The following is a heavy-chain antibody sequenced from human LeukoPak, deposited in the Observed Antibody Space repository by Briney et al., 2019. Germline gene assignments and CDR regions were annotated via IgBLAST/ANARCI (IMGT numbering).Heavy chain of an antibody. V-gene: IGHV4-39*07. Sequence: PSETLSLTCTVSGGSISSGSYYWSWIRQPAGKGLEWIGSMYHSGSTYYNPPLKSRVTISEDTSKNQFSLKLSSVTAADTAVYYCARLPARGSYYFDYWGQGTLVTVSS. CDR2: MYHSGST. J-gene: IGHJ4*02. D-gene: IGHD2-2*01. CDR1: GGSISSGSYY. CDR3: ARLPARGSYYFDY.